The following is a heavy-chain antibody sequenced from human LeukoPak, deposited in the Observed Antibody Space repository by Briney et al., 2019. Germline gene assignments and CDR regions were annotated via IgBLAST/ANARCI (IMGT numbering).Heavy chain of an antibody. CDR1: GGTCSSYA. V-gene: IGHV1-69*06. Sequence: GASVKVSCKASGGTCSSYAISWVRQAPGQGLEWMGGIIPIFGTANYAQKFQGRVTITADKSTSTAYMELSSLRSEDTAVYYCARHSSKVAPIDYWGQGTLVTVSS. CDR3: ARHSSKVAPIDY. CDR2: IIPIFGTA. J-gene: IGHJ4*02. D-gene: IGHD2-15*01.